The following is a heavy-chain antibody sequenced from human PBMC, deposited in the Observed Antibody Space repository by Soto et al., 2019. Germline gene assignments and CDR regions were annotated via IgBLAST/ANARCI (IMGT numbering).Heavy chain of an antibody. V-gene: IGHV3-33*01. J-gene: IGHJ4*02. CDR3: ARGPRDYGDYDDY. CDR1: GFTFSSYG. Sequence: QVQLVESGGGVVQPGRSLRLSCAASGFTFSSYGMHWVRQAPGKGLEWVAVIWYDGSNKYYADSVKGRFTISRDNSKNTLYLQMNSLRAEDTAVYYWARGPRDYGDYDDYWGQGTLVTVSS. D-gene: IGHD4-17*01. CDR2: IWYDGSNK.